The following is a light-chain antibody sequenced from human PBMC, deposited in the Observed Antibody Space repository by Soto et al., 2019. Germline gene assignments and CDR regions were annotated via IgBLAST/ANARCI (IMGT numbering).Light chain of an antibody. Sequence: QSVLTQPASVSGSPGQSIAISCSGTSSDIGYYNYVSWYQKNPGKAPRLVICEVSNRPSGVSRRFSGSKSDNTASLIISGLQAEDEAEYYCSSFTRSNTLVFGGGTKVTVL. CDR1: SSDIGYYNY. CDR3: SSFTRSNTLV. J-gene: IGLJ2*01. CDR2: EVS. V-gene: IGLV2-14*01.